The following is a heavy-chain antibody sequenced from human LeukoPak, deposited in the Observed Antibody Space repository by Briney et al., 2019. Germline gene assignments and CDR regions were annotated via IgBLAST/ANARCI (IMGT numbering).Heavy chain of an antibody. D-gene: IGHD2-2*02. V-gene: IGHV4-34*01. CDR3: ARSRYCSSTSCYRYYYYMDV. Sequence: SETLSLTCAVDGGSFSGYYWSWIRQPPGKGQEWIGEINHSGSTNYNPSLKSRVTISVDTSKNQFSLKLSSVTAADTAVYYCARSRYCSSTSCYRYYYYMDVWGKGTTVTVSS. CDR2: INHSGST. CDR1: GGSFSGYY. J-gene: IGHJ6*03.